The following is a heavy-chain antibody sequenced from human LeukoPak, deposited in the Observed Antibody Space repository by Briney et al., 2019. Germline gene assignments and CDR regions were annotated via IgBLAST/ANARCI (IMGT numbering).Heavy chain of an antibody. CDR3: ARSAGYSYYYYYMDV. CDR2: IYPGDSDT. CDR1: AYTFSGYW. D-gene: IGHD5-18*01. V-gene: IGHV5-51*01. J-gene: IGHJ6*03. Sequence: GESLKISCKAAAYTFSGYWIGWVRQMPGKGLEWMGMIYPGDSDTRYSPAFQGQVTISVDMSVSTAYLQWSGLKASDTAMYYCARSAGYSYYYYYMDVWGKGTTVTVSS.